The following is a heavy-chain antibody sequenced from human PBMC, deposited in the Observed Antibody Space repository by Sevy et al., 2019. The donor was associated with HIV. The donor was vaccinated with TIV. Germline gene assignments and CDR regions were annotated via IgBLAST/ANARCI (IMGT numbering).Heavy chain of an antibody. J-gene: IGHJ3*02. V-gene: IGHV3-15*01. Sequence: GGSLRLSCAASGFTFSNAWMSWVRQAPGKGLEWVGRIKSKTDGGTTDYAAPVKGRFTISKDDSKNTLYLQMNSLKPEDTAVYYCTTDKRRDYDSSGYWGQGAFDIWGQGTMVTVSS. CDR1: GFTFSNAW. CDR2: IKSKTDGGTT. D-gene: IGHD3-22*01. CDR3: TTDKRRDYDSSGYWGQGAFDI.